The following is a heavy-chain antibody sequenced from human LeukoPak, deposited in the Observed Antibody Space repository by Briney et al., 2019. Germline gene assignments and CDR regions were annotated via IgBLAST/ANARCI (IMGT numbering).Heavy chain of an antibody. CDR2: ISGSGGST. Sequence: PGGSLRLSCAASGLTFSSYAMSWVRQAPGKGLEWVSAISGSGGSTYYADSVKGRFTISRDNSKNTLYLQMNSLRAEDTAVYYCAKDRWYDSGRDCMDVWGQGTTVTVSS. CDR3: AKDRWYDSGRDCMDV. V-gene: IGHV3-23*01. CDR1: GLTFSSYA. J-gene: IGHJ6*02. D-gene: IGHD3-22*01.